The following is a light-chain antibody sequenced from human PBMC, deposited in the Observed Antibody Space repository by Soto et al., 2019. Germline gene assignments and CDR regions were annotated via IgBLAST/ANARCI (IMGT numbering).Light chain of an antibody. Sequence: QSVLTQPASVSGSPGQSITISCTGTSSDVGGYNYVSWYQQHPGKAPKLMIYDLTNRPSGVSNRFSGSKSGNTASLTISGLQADDEADYYCSSYTSSNTYVFGTGTKLTVL. V-gene: IGLV2-14*03. CDR2: DLT. J-gene: IGLJ1*01. CDR3: SSYTSSNTYV. CDR1: SSDVGGYNY.